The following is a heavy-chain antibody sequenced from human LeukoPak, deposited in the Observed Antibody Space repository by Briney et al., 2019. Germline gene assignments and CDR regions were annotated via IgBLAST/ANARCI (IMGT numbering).Heavy chain of an antibody. V-gene: IGHV5-51*01. CDR2: IYPGDSDT. J-gene: IGHJ4*02. D-gene: IGHD2-2*01. CDR3: ARGRGSIGIIPAASFDY. CDR1: GYSFTNYW. Sequence: GESLKISCKGSGYSFTNYWIGWVRQMPGKGLEWMGIIYPGDSDTRYSPSFQGQVTISADKSINTAYLQWSSLKASDTAMYYCARGRGSIGIIPAASFDYWGQGTLVTVSS.